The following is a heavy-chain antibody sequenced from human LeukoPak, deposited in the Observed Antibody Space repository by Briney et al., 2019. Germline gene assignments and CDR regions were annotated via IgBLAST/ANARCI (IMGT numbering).Heavy chain of an antibody. CDR2: IYYSGST. CDR3: ARGSPDDAFDI. V-gene: IGHV4-31*03. CDR1: GGSISSGGYY. Sequence: SETLSLTCTVSGGSISSGGYYWSWIRQHPGKGLEWIGYIYYSGSTYYNPSLKSRVTISVDTSKNQFSLKLSSVTAADTAVFYCARGSPDDAFDIWGQGTMVTVSS. J-gene: IGHJ3*02.